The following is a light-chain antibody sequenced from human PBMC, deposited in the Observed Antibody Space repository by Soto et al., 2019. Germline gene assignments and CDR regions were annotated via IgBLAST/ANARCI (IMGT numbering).Light chain of an antibody. J-gene: IGLJ1*01. CDR2: GNS. V-gene: IGLV1-40*01. Sequence: QSVLTQPPSVSGAPGQRVTISCTGSSSNIGAGYDVHWYQQLPGTAPKLLIYGNSNRPSGVPVRFSGSKSGTSASLAMTGLQAEDEADYYCQSYDSSLSGYVFGTGTKLTVL. CDR3: QSYDSSLSGYV. CDR1: SSNIGAGYD.